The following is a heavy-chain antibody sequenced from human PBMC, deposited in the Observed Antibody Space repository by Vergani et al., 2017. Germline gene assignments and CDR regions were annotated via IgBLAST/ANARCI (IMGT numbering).Heavy chain of an antibody. V-gene: IGHV4-30-4*01. D-gene: IGHD3-10*01. CDR3: ARGGNYYGSGGNXFDP. Sequence: QVQLQESGPGLVKPSQTLSLTCTVSGGSISSGDYYWSWIRQPPGKGLEWIGYIYYSGSTYYNPSLKSRVTISVDTSKNQFSLKLSSVTAADTAVYYCARGGNYYGSGGNXFDPWGQGTLVTVSS. CDR1: GGSISSGDYY. J-gene: IGHJ5*02. CDR2: IYYSGST.